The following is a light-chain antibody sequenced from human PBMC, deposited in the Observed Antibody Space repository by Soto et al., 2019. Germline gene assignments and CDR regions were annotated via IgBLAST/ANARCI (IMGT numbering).Light chain of an antibody. J-gene: IGKJ2*01. CDR2: GAS. Sequence: EIVMTQSPATLSVSPGERATVSCRANQTVSSNLAWYQQKPGQAPRLLIHGASTRATGVPARFSGSGSGTEFTLTISSLQSEDFAVYYCQQYHNWPPQYTFGQGTKLQMK. CDR3: QQYHNWPPQYT. V-gene: IGKV3-15*01. CDR1: QTVSSN.